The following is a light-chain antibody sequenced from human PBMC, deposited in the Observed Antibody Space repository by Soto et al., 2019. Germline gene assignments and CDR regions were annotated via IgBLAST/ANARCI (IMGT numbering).Light chain of an antibody. CDR1: QSVSSN. CDR2: GAS. J-gene: IGKJ1*01. CDR3: QQYNNWPRT. Sequence: EVVMTQSPATLSVSPGERATLSCRASQSVSSNLAWYQRNLGQAPRLLIYGASTRATGIPARFSGSGSGTEFTLTISSLQSEDFAVYYCQQYNNWPRTFGQGTKVEIK. V-gene: IGKV3-15*01.